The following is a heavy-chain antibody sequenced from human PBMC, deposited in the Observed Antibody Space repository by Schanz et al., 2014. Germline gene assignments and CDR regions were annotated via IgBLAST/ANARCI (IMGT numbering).Heavy chain of an antibody. V-gene: IGHV4-59*01. CDR3: ARAEINSGYARYYYGMDV. CDR2: IFFSGST. J-gene: IGHJ6*02. D-gene: IGHD5-12*01. Sequence: QVQLQESGPGLVKPSETLSLTCTVSGVSIGGYYWSWIRQPPGKGLEWIGYIFFSGSTTYNPSLKSRVTISVDTSKNQFSLKLSSVTAADTAVYYCARAEINSGYARYYYGMDVWGQGTTVTVSS. CDR1: GVSIGGYY.